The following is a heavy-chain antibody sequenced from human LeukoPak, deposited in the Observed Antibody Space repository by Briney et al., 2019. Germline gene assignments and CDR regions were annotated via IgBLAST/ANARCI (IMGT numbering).Heavy chain of an antibody. J-gene: IGHJ6*03. CDR3: ARGRRGSRLYYYYYYMDV. D-gene: IGHD3-10*01. Sequence: ASVKVSCKASGYTFTTYDINWVRQATGQGLEWMGWMNPSSGNTGYAQKFQGRVTVTWNTSISTAYMELSSLRSEDTAVYYCARGRRGSRLYYYYYYMDVWGEGTTVTVSS. CDR1: GYTFTTYD. CDR2: MNPSSGNT. V-gene: IGHV1-8*03.